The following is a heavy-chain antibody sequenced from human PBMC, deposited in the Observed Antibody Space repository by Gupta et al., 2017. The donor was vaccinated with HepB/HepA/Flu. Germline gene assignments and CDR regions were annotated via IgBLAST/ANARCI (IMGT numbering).Heavy chain of an antibody. CDR1: GFTFSSYA. CDR3: ARGGLLWFGELLYPIDY. D-gene: IGHD3-10*01. V-gene: IGHV3-30-3*01. J-gene: IGHJ4*02. CDR2: ISYDGSNK. Sequence: QVQLVESGGGVVQPGRSLRLSCAASGFTFSSYAMHWVRQAPGKGLEWVAVISYDGSNKYYADSVKGRVTISRDNSKNTLYLQMNSLRAEDTAVYYCARGGLLWFGELLYPIDYWGQGTLVTVSS.